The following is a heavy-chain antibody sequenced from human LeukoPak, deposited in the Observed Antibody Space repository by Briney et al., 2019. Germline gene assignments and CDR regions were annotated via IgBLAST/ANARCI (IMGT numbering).Heavy chain of an antibody. CDR1: GFTFSTYS. Sequence: GSLRLSCAASGFTFSTYSMSWVRQAPGKGLECVSFNSSSDSTMSYADSVKGRFTISRDNAKNSLYLQMNSLRVEDTAVYYCVRNPDYWGQGTLVTVSP. CDR3: VRNPDY. V-gene: IGHV3-48*01. J-gene: IGHJ4*02. CDR2: NSSSDSTM.